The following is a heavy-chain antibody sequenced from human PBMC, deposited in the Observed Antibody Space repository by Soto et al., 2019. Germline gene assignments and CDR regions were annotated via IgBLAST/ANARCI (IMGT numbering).Heavy chain of an antibody. CDR3: ASPSRYSSGWPRVDY. D-gene: IGHD6-19*01. CDR1: GGTFSSYA. CDR2: IIPIFGTA. V-gene: IGHV1-69*13. J-gene: IGHJ4*02. Sequence: SVKVSCKASGGTFSSYAISWVRQAPGQGLEWMGGIIPIFGTANHAQKFQGRVTITADESTSTAYMELSSLRSEDTAVYYCASPSRYSSGWPRVDYWGQGTLVTVSS.